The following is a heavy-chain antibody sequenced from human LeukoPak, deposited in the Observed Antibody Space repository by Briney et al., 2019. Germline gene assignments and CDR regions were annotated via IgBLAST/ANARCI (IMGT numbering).Heavy chain of an antibody. V-gene: IGHV4-59*01. Sequence: PSETLSLTCTVSGGSISSYYWSWIRQPPGKGLEWIGYIYYSGSTNYNPSLKSRVTISVDTSKNQFSLKLSSVTAADTAVYYCAATVDEGTVTSWPDYFDYWGQGTLVTVSS. D-gene: IGHD4-17*01. CDR2: IYYSGST. J-gene: IGHJ4*02. CDR1: GGSISSYY. CDR3: AATVDEGTVTSWPDYFDY.